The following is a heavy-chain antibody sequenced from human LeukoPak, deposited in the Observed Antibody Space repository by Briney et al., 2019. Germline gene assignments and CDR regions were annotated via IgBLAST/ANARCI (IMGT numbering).Heavy chain of an antibody. CDR2: IRHDGSET. CDR1: GFTFSTYT. CDR3: ARADTSGWYKSGFDY. D-gene: IGHD6-19*01. V-gene: IGHV3-7*01. J-gene: IGHJ4*02. Sequence: GGSLRLSCAGSGFTFSTYTMHWVRQAPGKGLEWVANIRHDGSETYYVDSLRGRFTISRDNAKNLVYLQMSSLRAEDTAIYYCARADTSGWYKSGFDYWGQGILVTVSS.